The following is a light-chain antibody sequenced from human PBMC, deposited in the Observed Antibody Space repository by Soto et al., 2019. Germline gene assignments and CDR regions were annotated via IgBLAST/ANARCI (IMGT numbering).Light chain of an antibody. CDR3: SSYTSSSTWV. CDR2: EVS. CDR1: SSDVGGYNY. Sequence: QSALTQPASVSGSPGQSITISCTGTSSDVGGYNYVSWYQQHPGKPPNLMIYEVSNRPSGVSNRFSGSKSGNTASLTISGLQAEDEADYYCSSYTSSSTWVFGGGTKLTVL. J-gene: IGLJ3*02. V-gene: IGLV2-14*01.